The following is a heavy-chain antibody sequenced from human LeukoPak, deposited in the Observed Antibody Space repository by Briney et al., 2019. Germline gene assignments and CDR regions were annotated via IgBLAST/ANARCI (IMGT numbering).Heavy chain of an antibody. CDR2: ISSSSSYI. CDR3: AREKRGDGYKNPFDY. CDR1: GFTFSSYA. D-gene: IGHD5-24*01. Sequence: GGSLRLSCAASGFTFSSYAMNWVRQAPGKGLEWVSSISSSSSYIYYADSVKGRFTISRDNAKNSLYLQMNSLRAEDTAVYYCAREKRGDGYKNPFDYWGQGTLVTVSS. V-gene: IGHV3-21*01. J-gene: IGHJ4*02.